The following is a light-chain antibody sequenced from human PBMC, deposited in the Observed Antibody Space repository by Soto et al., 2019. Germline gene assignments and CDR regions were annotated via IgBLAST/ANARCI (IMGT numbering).Light chain of an antibody. V-gene: IGLV4-60*03. Sequence: QPVLTQSSSASASLGSSVKLTCTLSSGHSSYIIAWHQQQPGKAPRYLVKLEGSGSYNKGSGVPDRFSGSSSGTDRYLTISNLQSEDEADYYCETWDSNTRVFGTGTKVTVL. J-gene: IGLJ1*01. CDR3: ETWDSNTRV. CDR2: LEGSGSY. CDR1: SGHSSYI.